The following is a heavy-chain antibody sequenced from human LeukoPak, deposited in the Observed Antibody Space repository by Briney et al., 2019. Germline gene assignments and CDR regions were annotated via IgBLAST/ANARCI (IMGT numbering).Heavy chain of an antibody. CDR2: ISAYNGNT. CDR3: ATSRGYSYGDYFDY. J-gene: IGHJ4*02. D-gene: IGHD5-18*01. CDR1: GYTFTSYG. Sequence: ASVKVSCKASGYTFTSYGISWVRQAPGQGLEWVGWISAYNGNTNYAQKLQGRVTMTTDTSTSTAYMELRSLRSDDTAVYYCATSRGYSYGDYFDYWGQGTLVTVSS. V-gene: IGHV1-18*04.